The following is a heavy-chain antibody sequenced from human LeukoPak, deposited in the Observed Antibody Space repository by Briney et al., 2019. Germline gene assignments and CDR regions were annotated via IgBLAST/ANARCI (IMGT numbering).Heavy chain of an antibody. CDR1: GFTFSSYA. CDR3: ARAGGAYSSSWYLSVDY. V-gene: IGHV3-23*01. J-gene: IGHJ4*02. CDR2: ISGSGGST. Sequence: GGSLRLSCAASGFTFSSYAMSWVRQAPGKGLEWVSAISGSGGSTYYADSVKGQFTISRDNSKNTLYLQMNSLRAEDTAVYYCARAGGAYSSSWYLSVDYWGQGTLVTVSS. D-gene: IGHD6-13*01.